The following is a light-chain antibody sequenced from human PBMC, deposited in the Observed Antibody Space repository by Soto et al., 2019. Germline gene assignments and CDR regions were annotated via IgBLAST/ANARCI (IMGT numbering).Light chain of an antibody. CDR3: CSYAGSSVA. J-gene: IGLJ2*01. CDR2: EGS. Sequence: QSVLTQPASVSGSPGQSITISCTGTSSDVGSYNLVSWYQQHPGKAPKLMIYEGSKRPSGVSNRFSGSKSGNTASLTISGVQAEDEAEYYCCSYAGSSVAFGGGTKLTAL. CDR1: SSDVGSYNL. V-gene: IGLV2-23*01.